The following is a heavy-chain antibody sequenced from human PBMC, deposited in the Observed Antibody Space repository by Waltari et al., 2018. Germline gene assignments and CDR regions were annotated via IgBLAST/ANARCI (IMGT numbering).Heavy chain of an antibody. CDR3: AKKNDEVFDRNGLVYDAFDM. CDR1: GFTFDVYA. D-gene: IGHD3-22*01. V-gene: IGHV3-9*01. Sequence: EVQLVESGGGLVQPGRSLRLSCVGSGFTFDVYAIHWVRQGPGKGLEWVSGINWNSGSIGYGDSVKGRFIISRDNARNSVHLQMNGLTSEDTALYYCAKKNDEVFDRNGLVYDAFDMWGQGTMVTVSS. CDR2: INWNSGSI. J-gene: IGHJ3*02.